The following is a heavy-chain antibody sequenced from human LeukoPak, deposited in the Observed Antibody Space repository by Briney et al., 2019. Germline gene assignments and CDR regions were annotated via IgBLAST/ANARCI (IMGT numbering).Heavy chain of an antibody. Sequence: PSETLSLTCAVYGGSFSGYYWSWIRQPPGKGLEWIGEINHSVSTNYNPSLKSRVTISVDMSKNQFSLKLSSVTAADTAVYYCARGPPRFTVTKSIDYWGQGTLVTVSS. CDR1: GGSFSGYY. CDR3: ARGPPRFTVTKSIDY. D-gene: IGHD4-17*01. J-gene: IGHJ4*02. CDR2: INHSVST. V-gene: IGHV4-34*01.